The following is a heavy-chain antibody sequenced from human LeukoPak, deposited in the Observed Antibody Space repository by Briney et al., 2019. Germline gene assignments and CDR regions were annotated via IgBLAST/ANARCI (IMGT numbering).Heavy chain of an antibody. D-gene: IGHD6-19*01. J-gene: IGHJ4*02. V-gene: IGHV3-23*01. CDR1: GFTFSSYA. CDR3: AKDEYSSGWYWVY. CDR2: INNSGGGT. Sequence: GGSLRLSCAASGFTFSSYAMTWVRQAPGRGVEWVSGINNSGGGTYYVDSVKGRFTISRDNSKSTLYLQMNSLRAEDTAVYYCAKDEYSSGWYWVYWGQGTLVTVSS.